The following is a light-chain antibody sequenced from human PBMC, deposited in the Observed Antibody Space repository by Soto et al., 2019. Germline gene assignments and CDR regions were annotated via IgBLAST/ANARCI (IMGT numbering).Light chain of an antibody. CDR3: SSYTGRNNLVV. CDR1: SSDVGGYNY. J-gene: IGLJ2*01. V-gene: IGLV2-8*01. Sequence: QSVLTQPPSASGSPGQSVTISCTGTSSDVGGYNYVSWFQQHPGKAPKLIIHEVNQRPSGVPDRSSGSKSGNTASLTASGLQAEDEADYSCSSYTGRNNLVVFGGGTQLTVL. CDR2: EVN.